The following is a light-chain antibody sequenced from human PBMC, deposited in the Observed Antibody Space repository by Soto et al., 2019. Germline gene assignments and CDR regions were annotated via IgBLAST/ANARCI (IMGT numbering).Light chain of an antibody. CDR2: EDN. J-gene: IGLJ3*02. CDR3: QSYDSNNQV. CDR1: SGNIASAY. Sequence: NFMLTQPHSVSGSPGKTVTVSCTRSSGNIASAYVQWFQQRPGSAPTTVIYEDNQRPSGVPDRFSGSIDRSSNSASLTIFGLKTEDEADYYCQSYDSNNQVFGGGTKLTVL. V-gene: IGLV6-57*04.